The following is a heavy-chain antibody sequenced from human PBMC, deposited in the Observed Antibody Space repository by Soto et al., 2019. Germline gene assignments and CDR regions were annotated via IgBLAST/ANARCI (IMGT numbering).Heavy chain of an antibody. V-gene: IGHV3-23*01. CDR1: GFTFNSYA. Sequence: GGSLRLSCAASGFTFNSYAMSLVLQAPGKGLEWVSAISGSGGSTYYADAVKARFTISRDNSKNTLSLQMNSLRAEDTAVYYCAKDRAGGTMLVGRAAFDIWGRGTMVTVSS. J-gene: IGHJ3*02. D-gene: IGHD3-22*01. CDR3: AKDRAGGTMLVGRAAFDI. CDR2: ISGSGGST.